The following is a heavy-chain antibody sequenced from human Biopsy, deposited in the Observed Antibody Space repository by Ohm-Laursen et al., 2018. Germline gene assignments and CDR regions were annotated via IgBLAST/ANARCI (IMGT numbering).Heavy chain of an antibody. CDR3: ARGPLGPLLEWLLFQTSIDV. CDR1: GYTFIDYY. CDR2: VNPNNGDK. J-gene: IGHJ6*02. D-gene: IGHD3-3*01. Sequence: GASVKVSCKASGYTFIDYYIHWVRQAPGQGLEWMGWVNPNNGDKKFAPDFQGRLTMTRGKSISTAYMELIRLRSDDTAVYYCARGPLGPLLEWLLFQTSIDVWGQGTTVTVSS. V-gene: IGHV1-2*07.